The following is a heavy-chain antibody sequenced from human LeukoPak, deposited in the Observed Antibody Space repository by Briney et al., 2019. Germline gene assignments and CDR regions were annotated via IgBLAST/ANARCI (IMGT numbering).Heavy chain of an antibody. V-gene: IGHV3-21*01. J-gene: IGHJ3*01. CDR3: ARQQLLGSSAFDV. CDR1: GFTFSSYA. D-gene: IGHD6-19*01. CDR2: MSDSSYYI. Sequence: GGSLRLSCATSGFTFSSYAMSWVRQAPGKGLEWVSSMSDSSYYIYYADSVKGRFTISRDNAKNSVFLQMNSLRVEDTAVYYCARQQLLGSSAFDVWGQGTMVTVSS.